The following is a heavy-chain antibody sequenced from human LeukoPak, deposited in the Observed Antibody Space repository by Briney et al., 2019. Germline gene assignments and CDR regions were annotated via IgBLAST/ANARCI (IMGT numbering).Heavy chain of an antibody. CDR1: GVSLSSHG. CDR3: ARDRGNDYFDS. V-gene: IGHV3-33*01. J-gene: IGHJ4*02. Sequence: GGSLRLSCVVSGVSLSSHGMHWVRQAPGKRLEWLTFTWSDGRSEYYADSVKGRFSVSRDNSKNTVYLQIDSLRVEDTAVYYCARDRGNDYFDSWGQGTQVTVSS. CDR2: TWSDGRSE.